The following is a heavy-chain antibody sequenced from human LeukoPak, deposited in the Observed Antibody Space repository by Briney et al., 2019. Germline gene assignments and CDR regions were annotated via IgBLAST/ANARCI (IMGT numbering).Heavy chain of an antibody. CDR1: GLTFQNTW. CDR2: IINDGITT. CDR3: AADGEYAFLA. J-gene: IGHJ3*01. Sequence: GGSLRLSCAASGLTFQNTWMHWIRQAPGEGLVWVSRIINDGITTTYADSVKGRFTISRDNAKKTLYLQMNSLRADDTAVYYCAADGEYAFLAWGQGTMVTVSS. D-gene: IGHD2/OR15-2a*01. V-gene: IGHV3-74*01.